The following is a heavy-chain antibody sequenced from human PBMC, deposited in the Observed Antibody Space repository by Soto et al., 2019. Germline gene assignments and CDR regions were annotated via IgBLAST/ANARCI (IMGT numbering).Heavy chain of an antibody. V-gene: IGHV1-18*01. Sequence: QDQLVQSGAEVKKPGASVTVSCKASGYSFTNYGITWVRQAPGQGLEWLGWISAFNGNTHYAQKVQGRVTMTTDASTSTAYMELRSLRSDDTAVYYCARDRGVAPPVAGNTHYYYYMTSGAKGPRSPSP. CDR2: ISAFNGNT. CDR3: ARDRGVAPPVAGNTHYYYYMTS. CDR1: GYSFTNYG. J-gene: IGHJ6*03. D-gene: IGHD6-19*01.